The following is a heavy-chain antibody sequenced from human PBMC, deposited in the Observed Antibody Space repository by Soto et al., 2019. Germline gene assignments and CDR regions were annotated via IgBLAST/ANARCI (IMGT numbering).Heavy chain of an antibody. D-gene: IGHD6-19*01. CDR1: GFTFSSYV. CDR2: ISGSGGST. V-gene: IGHV3-23*01. Sequence: PGGSLRLSCAASGFTFSSYVMSWVRQAPGKGLEWVSAISGSGGSTYYADSVKGRFTISRDNSKNTLYLQMNSLRTEDTAVYYCANSRSGWYPEPFDYWGQGTLVTVSS. J-gene: IGHJ4*02. CDR3: ANSRSGWYPEPFDY.